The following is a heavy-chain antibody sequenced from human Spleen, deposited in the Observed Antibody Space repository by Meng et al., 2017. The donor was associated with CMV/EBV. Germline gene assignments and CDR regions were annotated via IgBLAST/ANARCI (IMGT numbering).Heavy chain of an antibody. CDR3: ASKYYDSSGYYYL. CDR1: GGSISGDY. J-gene: IGHJ4*02. D-gene: IGHD3-22*01. V-gene: IGHV4-59*12. Sequence: SETLSLTCAVSGGSISGDYWSWIRQPPGKGLEWIGYVLYTGSTIYNSSLKSRVTISVDTSKNQFSLELSSVTAADTAVYYCASKYYDSSGYYYLWGQGTLVTVSS. CDR2: VLYTGST.